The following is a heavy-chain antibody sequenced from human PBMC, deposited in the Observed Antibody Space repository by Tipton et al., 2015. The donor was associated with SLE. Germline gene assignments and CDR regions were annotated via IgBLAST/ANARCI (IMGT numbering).Heavy chain of an antibody. CDR1: GGSLSGYY. CDR2: INHSGST. J-gene: IGHJ3*02. V-gene: IGHV4-34*01. CDR3: AREARLSSSNAFDI. D-gene: IGHD6-6*01. Sequence: GLVKPSETLSLTCAVYGGSLSGYYWSWIRQPPGKGLEWIGEINHSGSTNYNPSLKSRVTISVDTSKNQFSLNLSSVTAADTAVYYCAREARLSSSNAFDIWGQGTMVTVSS.